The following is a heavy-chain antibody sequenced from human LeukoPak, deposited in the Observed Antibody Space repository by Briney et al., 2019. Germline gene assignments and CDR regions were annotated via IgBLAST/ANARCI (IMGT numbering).Heavy chain of an antibody. D-gene: IGHD2/OR15-2a*01. J-gene: IGHJ6*03. CDR1: GYTFTSCD. CDR2: MNPNRSNT. V-gene: IGHV1-8*01. Sequence: ASVKVSCKASGYTFTSCDINWVRQATGQGLEWMGWMNPNRSNTGYAQKFQGRVTMTRNTSISTAYMELSSLRSEDTAVYYCERFSFNYMDVWGKGTTVTVSS. CDR3: ERFSFNYMDV.